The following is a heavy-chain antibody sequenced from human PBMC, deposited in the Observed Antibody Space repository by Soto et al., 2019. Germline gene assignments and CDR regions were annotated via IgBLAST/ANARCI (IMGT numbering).Heavy chain of an antibody. V-gene: IGHV1-2*02. J-gene: IGHJ4*02. D-gene: IGHD1-7*01. CDR2: INSNTGGT. CDR1: GYTFKDYY. Sequence: GASVKVSCKASGYTFKDYYMHWVRQAPGQGLEWMGWINSNTGGTNYAQKFQGRVTMTRDTSISTAYMELSRLRPDDTAVYYCARESVVTGTHHFDSWGQGTMVTVSS. CDR3: ARESVVTGTHHFDS.